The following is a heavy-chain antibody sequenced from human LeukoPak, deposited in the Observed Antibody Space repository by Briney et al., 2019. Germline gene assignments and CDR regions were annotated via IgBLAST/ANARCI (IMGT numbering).Heavy chain of an antibody. J-gene: IGHJ4*02. CDR1: GFTFSTYW. D-gene: IGHD6-13*01. CDR3: ARVREAAAGFDY. CDR2: INSDGSVT. Sequence: AGGSLRLSCAASGFTFSTYWMHWVRQAPGKGLVWVSRINSDGSVTTYADSVKGRFTISRDNAKNTLYLQMNSLRADDTAVYYCARVREAAAGFDYWGQGALVTVSS. V-gene: IGHV3-74*01.